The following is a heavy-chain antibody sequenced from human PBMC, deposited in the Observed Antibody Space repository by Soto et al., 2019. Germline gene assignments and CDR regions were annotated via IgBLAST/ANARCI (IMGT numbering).Heavy chain of an antibody. Sequence: PGGSLRLSCAASGFTFSDYWMSWVRQTPGKGLEWVGNINLDGSEKYYAGFVKGRFTFSRDNSKNTLYLQMNSLRAEDTAVYYCAKNWYFDLWGRGTLVTVSS. CDR2: INLDGSEK. CDR3: AKNWYFDL. V-gene: IGHV3-7*05. CDR1: GFTFSDYW. J-gene: IGHJ2*01.